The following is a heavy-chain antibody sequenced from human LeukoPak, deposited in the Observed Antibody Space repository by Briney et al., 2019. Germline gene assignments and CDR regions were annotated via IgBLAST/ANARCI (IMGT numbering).Heavy chain of an antibody. J-gene: IGHJ4*02. CDR1: GFTFSDYY. Sequence: GGSLRLSCAASGFTFSDYYMSWIRQAPGKGLEWVSYISSSGSTIYYADSVKGRFTISRDNAKNSLYLQMNSLRAEDTAVYYCARPHFSGRDQYYFDYWGQGTLVTVSS. V-gene: IGHV3-11*01. D-gene: IGHD6-19*01. CDR3: ARPHFSGRDQYYFDY. CDR2: ISSSGSTI.